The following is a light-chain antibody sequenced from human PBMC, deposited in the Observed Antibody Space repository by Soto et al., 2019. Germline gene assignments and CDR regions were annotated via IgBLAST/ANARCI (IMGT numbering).Light chain of an antibody. CDR1: QSVSSTY. Sequence: EIVLTQSPGTLSLSPGERATLSCRASQSVSSTYLAWYQQKPGQAPRLLIYGASSRATGIPDRFSGSGSGTDFTLTISRLEPEDFAVYYGQDRSSWPLTFGGGTKVEI. CDR3: QDRSSWPLT. V-gene: IGKV3D-20*02. CDR2: GAS. J-gene: IGKJ4*01.